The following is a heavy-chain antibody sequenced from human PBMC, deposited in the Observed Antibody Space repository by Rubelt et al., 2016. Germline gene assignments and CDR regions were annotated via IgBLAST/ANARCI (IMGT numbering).Heavy chain of an antibody. D-gene: IGHD5-18*01. CDR2: IGNAGDT. Sequence: EVQLVESGGGLVQPGGSLRLSCAASGFTFSSYDMHWVRQATGKGLAWVSDIGNAGDTYYPGSVKGRFNISRENAKNSLYLQMNSLRAEDTAVYYCARRQLWSFLFDYWGQGTLVTVSS. V-gene: IGHV3-13*01. J-gene: IGHJ4*02. CDR3: ARRQLWSFLFDY. CDR1: GFTFSSYD.